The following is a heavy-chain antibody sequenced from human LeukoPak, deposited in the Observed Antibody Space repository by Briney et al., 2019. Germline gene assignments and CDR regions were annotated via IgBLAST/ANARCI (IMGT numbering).Heavy chain of an antibody. Sequence: ASVKVSCKASGYTFTSYDINWVRQATGQGLEWMGRIIPIFGTANYAQKFQGRVTITTDESTSTAYMELSSLRSEDTAVYYCARVSYGSGSYWEQIYAFDIWGQGTMVTVSS. CDR2: IIPIFGTA. D-gene: IGHD3-10*01. CDR3: ARVSYGSGSYWEQIYAFDI. J-gene: IGHJ3*02. CDR1: GYTFTSYD. V-gene: IGHV1-69*05.